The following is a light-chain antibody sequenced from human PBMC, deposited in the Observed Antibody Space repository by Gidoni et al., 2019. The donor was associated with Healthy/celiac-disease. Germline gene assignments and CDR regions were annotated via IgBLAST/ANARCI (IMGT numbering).Light chain of an antibody. Sequence: QSVLTQPPSVSGDPGQRVTISCPGSSSNIGAGYDVHWYQQLPGTAPKLLIYGNSNRPSGVPDRFSGSKSGTSASLAITGLQAEDEADYYCQSYDSSLSGSDVFGTGTKVTVL. J-gene: IGLJ1*01. CDR3: QSYDSSLSGSDV. V-gene: IGLV1-40*01. CDR2: GNS. CDR1: SSNIGAGYD.